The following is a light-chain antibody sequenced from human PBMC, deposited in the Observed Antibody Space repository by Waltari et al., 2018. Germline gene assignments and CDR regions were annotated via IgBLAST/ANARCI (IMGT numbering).Light chain of an antibody. Sequence: DIVLTQSPDSLAVSMGERATIDCNSSQSVFYRSDNKNYLALYQHKPGQPPKLLFYWASTRESGVPDRFSASGSGTDFTLTINNLQAEDVAVYYCQQYYRSRTFGQGTKVEIK. CDR3: QQYYRSRT. V-gene: IGKV4-1*01. CDR1: QSVFYRSDNKNY. CDR2: WAS. J-gene: IGKJ1*01.